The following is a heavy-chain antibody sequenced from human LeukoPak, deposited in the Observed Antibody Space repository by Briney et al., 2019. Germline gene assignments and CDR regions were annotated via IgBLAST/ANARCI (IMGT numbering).Heavy chain of an antibody. CDR3: ARDRPHYDILTGYYTTNWFDP. CDR1: GGSISSYY. CDR2: IYYSGST. J-gene: IGHJ5*02. D-gene: IGHD3-9*01. Sequence: SETLSLTCSVSGGSISSYYWSWIRQPPGKGLEWIGYIYYSGSTNFKSPLKSRVTMSGDTSKNQFSLKLNSVTAADTAVYYCARDRPHYDILTGYYTTNWFDPWGQGTLVTVSS. V-gene: IGHV4-59*12.